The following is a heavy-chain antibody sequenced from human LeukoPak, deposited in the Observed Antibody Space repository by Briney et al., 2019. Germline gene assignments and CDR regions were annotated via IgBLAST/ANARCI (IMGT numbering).Heavy chain of an antibody. Sequence: GGSLRLSCAASGFTFSSYDMHWVRQATGKGLEWVSAIGTAGDTYYPGSVKGRFTISRENAKNSLYLQMNSLRAEDTAVYYCARDKGDYDTSGSLFVFGGQGTLVTVSS. CDR3: ARDKGDYDTSGSLFVF. CDR2: IGTAGDT. D-gene: IGHD3-22*01. V-gene: IGHV3-13*01. J-gene: IGHJ4*02. CDR1: GFTFSSYD.